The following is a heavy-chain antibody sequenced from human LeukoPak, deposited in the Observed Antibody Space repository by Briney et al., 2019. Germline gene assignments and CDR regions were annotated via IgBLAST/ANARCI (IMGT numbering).Heavy chain of an antibody. D-gene: IGHD1-1*01. Sequence: SETLSLTCTVSGGSISSYYWSWIRQPPGKGLEWIGYIYYSGSTNYNPSLRSRVTISVDTSKNQFSLKLSSVTAADTAVYYCAREGGTGTRSAFDIWGQGTMVTVSS. CDR1: GGSISSYY. CDR2: IYYSGST. CDR3: AREGGTGTRSAFDI. J-gene: IGHJ3*02. V-gene: IGHV4-59*01.